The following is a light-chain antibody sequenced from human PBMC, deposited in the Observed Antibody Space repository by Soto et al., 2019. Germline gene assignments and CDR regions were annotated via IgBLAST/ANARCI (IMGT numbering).Light chain of an antibody. CDR3: QQCGSSPLT. CDR2: GAS. J-gene: IGKJ4*01. V-gene: IGKV3-20*01. Sequence: EIVLTQFPGTLALSPGESATLSCRASQSVSSSYLAWYQQKPGQAPRVLIYGASSRTSGIPDRFSGSGSGTDFTLTISRLEPEDFAVYYCQQCGSSPLTFGGGTRVEFK. CDR1: QSVSSSY.